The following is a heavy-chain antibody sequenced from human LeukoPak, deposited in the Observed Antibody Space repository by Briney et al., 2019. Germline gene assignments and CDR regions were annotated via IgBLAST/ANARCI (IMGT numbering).Heavy chain of an antibody. D-gene: IGHD3-22*01. CDR1: GFTFSSYS. CDR3: ARGTYYYDSSGYYPFDY. Sequence: GGSLRLSCTASGFTFSSYSMNWVRQAPGKGLEWVSSISSSSSYIYYADSVKGRFTISRDNAKNSLYLQMNSLRAEDTAVYYCARGTYYYDSSGYYPFDYWGQGTLVTVSS. J-gene: IGHJ4*02. V-gene: IGHV3-21*01. CDR2: ISSSSSYI.